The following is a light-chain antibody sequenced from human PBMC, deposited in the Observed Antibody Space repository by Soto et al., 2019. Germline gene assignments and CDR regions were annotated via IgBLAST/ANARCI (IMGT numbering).Light chain of an antibody. CDR2: GAY. V-gene: IGKV3-20*01. Sequence: EIVLTQSPGTLSLSPGERATLSCRASQSVSSTYLAWYQQKPGQAPRLIIYGAYSRATDIPDRFSGSGSGTDFPITISRLEPEDFAVYYCQQYGSPPLYTFGQGTKLEIK. J-gene: IGKJ2*01. CDR1: QSVSSTY. CDR3: QQYGSPPLYT.